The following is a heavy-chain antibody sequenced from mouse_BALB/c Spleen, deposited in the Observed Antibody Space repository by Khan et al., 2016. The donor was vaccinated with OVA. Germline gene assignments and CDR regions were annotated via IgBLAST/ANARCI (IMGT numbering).Heavy chain of an antibody. D-gene: IGHD2-1*01. Sequence: QVQLKQSGPGLVAPSQTLSITCSVSGFSLTGYGVNWVRQPPGKGLEWLGMIWGDGSTDSNSALISRLSISKDNSKSQVFLKMNSLQTDDTAMYYCARADYGNYREAMDFWGQGTSVTVSS. J-gene: IGHJ4*01. CDR1: GFSLTGYG. V-gene: IGHV2-6-7*01. CDR3: ARADYGNYREAMDF. CDR2: IWGDGST.